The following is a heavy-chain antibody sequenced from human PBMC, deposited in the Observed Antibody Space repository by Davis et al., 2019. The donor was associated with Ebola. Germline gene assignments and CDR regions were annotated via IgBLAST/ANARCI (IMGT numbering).Heavy chain of an antibody. CDR2: IRNKAYGGTT. Sequence: GGSLRLSCTASGFNFGEYALTWVRQTPRKGLEWVGFIRNKAYGGTTEYAASVKGRFTISRDDSGNIAYLQMNSLKIDDTAVYYCARESGGGIDYWGQGTLVTVSS. V-gene: IGHV3-49*04. CDR3: ARESGGGIDY. J-gene: IGHJ4*02. CDR1: GFNFGEYA. D-gene: IGHD1-26*01.